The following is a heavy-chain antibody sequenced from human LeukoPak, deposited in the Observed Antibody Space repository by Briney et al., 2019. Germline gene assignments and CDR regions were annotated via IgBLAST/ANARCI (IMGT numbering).Heavy chain of an antibody. CDR3: ATSQTTSGRYGNAFDI. CDR1: GFTLSTFW. CDR2: IKQDGGEK. J-gene: IGHJ3*02. V-gene: IGHV3-7*01. D-gene: IGHD6-19*01. Sequence: GGSLRLSCAASGFTLSTFWMSWVRQAPGKGLEWVANIKQDGGEKYYVDSVKGRFTISRDNAKNSLYLRMNSLRAEDTAVYYCATSQTTSGRYGNAFDIWGQGMMVIVSS.